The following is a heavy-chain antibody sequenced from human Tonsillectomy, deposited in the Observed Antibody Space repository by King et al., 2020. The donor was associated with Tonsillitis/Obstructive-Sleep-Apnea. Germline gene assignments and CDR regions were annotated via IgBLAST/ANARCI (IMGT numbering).Heavy chain of an antibody. CDR2: ISYDGGNK. Sequence: VQLVESGGGVVQPGRSLRLSCAASRFTFSSYAMHWGRQVPGKGLEWVAVISYDGGNKYYADSVKGRFTISRDNSKNTLYLQMNSLRAEDTAVYYCAREDGYCSGGSCYSKAFDIWGQGTMVTVSS. CDR3: AREDGYCSGGSCYSKAFDI. D-gene: IGHD2-15*01. J-gene: IGHJ3*02. V-gene: IGHV3-30*01. CDR1: RFTFSSYA.